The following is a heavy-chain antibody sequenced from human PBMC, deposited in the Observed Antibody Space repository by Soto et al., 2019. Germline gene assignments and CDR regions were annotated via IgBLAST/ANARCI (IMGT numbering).Heavy chain of an antibody. CDR3: ARLWSEREPNFDY. V-gene: IGHV3-73*02. CDR2: IRSKANSYAT. Sequence: EVQLVESGGGLVQPGGSLKLSCAASGYTFSDSAMHWVRQASGKGLEWVGRIRSKANSYATVYAASVKGRFTISRDDSKNTAYLQMNSLKTDDTAVYYCARLWSEREPNFDYWGQGTLVSVSS. J-gene: IGHJ4*02. D-gene: IGHD1-26*01. CDR1: GYTFSDSA.